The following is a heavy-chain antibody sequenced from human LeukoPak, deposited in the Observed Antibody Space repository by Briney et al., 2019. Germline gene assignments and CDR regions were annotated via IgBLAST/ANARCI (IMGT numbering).Heavy chain of an antibody. CDR3: ATGTKTTNFFGYYYYGMDV. D-gene: IGHD3-3*01. CDR2: FDPEDGET. CDR1: GYTLTELS. J-gene: IGHJ6*02. V-gene: IGHV1-24*01. Sequence: ASVKVSCKVSGYTLTELSMHWVRQAPGKGLEWMGGFDPEDGETIYAQKFQGRVTMTEDTSTDTAYMELSSLRSEDTAVYYCATGTKTTNFFGYYYYGMDVWGQGTTVTVSS.